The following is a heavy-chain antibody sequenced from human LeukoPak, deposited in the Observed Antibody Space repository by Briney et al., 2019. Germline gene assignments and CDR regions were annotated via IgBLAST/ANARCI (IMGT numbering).Heavy chain of an antibody. CDR1: GYTFTGYY. Sequence: ASVKVSCKASGYTFTGYYMHWVRQAPGQGLEWMGWINPNSGGTNYAQKFQGRVTMTRDTSISTAYMELSRLRSDDTAVYYCVLLERLSALNYYMDVWGKGTTVTVSS. V-gene: IGHV1-2*02. J-gene: IGHJ6*03. CDR3: VLLERLSALNYYMDV. D-gene: IGHD3-3*01. CDR2: INPNSGGT.